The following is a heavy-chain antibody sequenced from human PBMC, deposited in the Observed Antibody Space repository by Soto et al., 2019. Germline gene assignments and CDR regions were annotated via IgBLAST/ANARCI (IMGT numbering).Heavy chain of an antibody. CDR3: AGEGVTSSMSLPWMGYHYYGLDV. V-gene: IGHV1-69*12. D-gene: IGHD2-2*01. Sequence: QVQLVQSGAEVKKPGSSVKVSCRASGGTFNSHTISWVRQAPGQGLEWMGGIMPMFGVTNYARKFQGRLTMTANESTTTAYMELTSLTSDDTAVYHCAGEGVTSSMSLPWMGYHYYGLDVWGQGTTVIVSS. CDR1: GGTFNSHT. J-gene: IGHJ6*02. CDR2: IMPMFGVT.